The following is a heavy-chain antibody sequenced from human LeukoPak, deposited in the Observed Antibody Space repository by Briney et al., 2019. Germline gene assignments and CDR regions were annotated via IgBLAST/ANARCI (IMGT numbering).Heavy chain of an antibody. CDR1: GGSISSYY. D-gene: IGHD3-22*01. V-gene: IGHV4-59*01. CDR3: ARRSPSYSSGYSGPFDY. J-gene: IGHJ4*02. CDR2: IYYSGST. Sequence: SETLSLTCTVSGGSISSYYWSWIRQPPGKGLEWLGYIYYSGSTNYNPSLKSRVTISVDTSKNQFSLKLSSVTAADTAVYYCARRSPSYSSGYSGPFDYWGQGTLVTVSS.